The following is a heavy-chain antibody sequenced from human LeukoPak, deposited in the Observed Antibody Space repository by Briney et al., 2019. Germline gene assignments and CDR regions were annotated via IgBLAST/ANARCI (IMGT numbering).Heavy chain of an antibody. V-gene: IGHV3-23*01. J-gene: IGHJ4*02. CDR1: GFTFSSYA. CDR3: AKDKEQLWLLSGFDY. Sequence: PGGSLRLSCAASGFTFSSYAMRWIRQAPGKGLEWVSAISGSGGSTYYADSVKGRFTISRDNSKNTLYLQMNSLRAEDTAVYYCAKDKEQLWLLSGFDYWGQGTLVTVSS. CDR2: ISGSGGST. D-gene: IGHD5-18*01.